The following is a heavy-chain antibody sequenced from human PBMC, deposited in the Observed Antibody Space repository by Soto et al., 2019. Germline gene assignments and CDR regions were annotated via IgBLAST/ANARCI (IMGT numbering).Heavy chain of an antibody. CDR2: ISSSSSTI. Sequence: PGGSLRLSCAASGFTFSSYSMNWVRQAPGKGLEWVSYISSSSSTIYYADSVKGRFTISRDNAKNSLYLQMNSLRAEDTAVYYCARDPSDYYYDSSGYLGLDVFDIWGQGTMVTVSS. CDR1: GFTFSSYS. J-gene: IGHJ3*02. CDR3: ARDPSDYYYDSSGYLGLDVFDI. V-gene: IGHV3-48*01. D-gene: IGHD3-22*01.